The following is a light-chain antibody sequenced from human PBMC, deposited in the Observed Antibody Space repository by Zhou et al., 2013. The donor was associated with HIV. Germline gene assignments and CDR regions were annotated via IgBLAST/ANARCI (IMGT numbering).Light chain of an antibody. Sequence: DIQMTQSPSTLSASIGERVTITCRASQSISSWLAWYQQKPGKAPKLLIYKASSLESWVPSRFSGSGSGTEFSVTISSLQPDDSASYYCQQYQTYPIAFGQGTRLEI. CDR2: KAS. CDR3: QQYQTYPIA. V-gene: IGKV1-5*03. CDR1: QSISSW. J-gene: IGKJ5*01.